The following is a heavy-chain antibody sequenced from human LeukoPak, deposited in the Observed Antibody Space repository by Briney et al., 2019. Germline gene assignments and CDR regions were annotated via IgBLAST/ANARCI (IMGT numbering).Heavy chain of an antibody. CDR3: ANYGDYQYFDY. Sequence: GTNKYYADSVKGRLTISRDNSKNTLYLQMNSLKTDDTAVYYCANYGDYQYFDYWGQGTPITVSS. J-gene: IGHJ4*02. CDR2: GTNK. D-gene: IGHD4-17*01. V-gene: IGHV3-30*02.